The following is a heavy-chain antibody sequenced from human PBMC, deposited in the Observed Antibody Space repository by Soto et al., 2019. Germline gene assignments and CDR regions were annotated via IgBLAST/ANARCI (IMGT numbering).Heavy chain of an antibody. CDR1: GFTFSSYG. D-gene: IGHD1-1*01. CDR2: ISYDGSNK. Sequence: QVQLVESGGGVVQPGRSLRLSCAASGFTFSSYGMHWVRQASGKGLEWVAVISYDGSNKYYADSVKGRFTISRDNSKNTLYLQMNSLRAEDTAVYYCAKGGWNHDAFDIWGQGTMVTVSS. V-gene: IGHV3-30*18. CDR3: AKGGWNHDAFDI. J-gene: IGHJ3*02.